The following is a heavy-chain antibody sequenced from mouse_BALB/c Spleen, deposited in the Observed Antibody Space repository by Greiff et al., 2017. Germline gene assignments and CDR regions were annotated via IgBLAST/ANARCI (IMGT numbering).Heavy chain of an antibody. Sequence: EVQLVESGGGLVKPGGSLKLSCAASGFAFSSYDMSWVRQTPEKRLEWVAYISSGGGSTYNPDTVKGRFTISRDNAKNTLYLQMSSLKSEDTAMYYCARHGNYAMDYWGQGTSVTVSS. CDR3: ARHGNYAMDY. J-gene: IGHJ4*01. V-gene: IGHV5-12-1*01. CDR1: GFAFSSYD. D-gene: IGHD1-1*02. CDR2: ISSGGGST.